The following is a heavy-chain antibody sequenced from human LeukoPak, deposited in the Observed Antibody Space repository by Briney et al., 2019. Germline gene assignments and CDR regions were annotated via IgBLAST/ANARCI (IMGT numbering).Heavy chain of an antibody. CDR3: ARGGSSCYGCHDWFDP. CDR2: VDKRGTI. Sequence: SETLSLACSVSGGSIRNYYVSWIRQSPGKGLEWIGNVDKRGTINYNPSFKSRVIVSSDTSRNEFSLKLNSVTAADTAIYYCARGGSSCYGCHDWFDPWGQGTRVTVSS. D-gene: IGHD2-2*01. CDR1: GGSIRNYY. V-gene: IGHV4-59*08. J-gene: IGHJ5*02.